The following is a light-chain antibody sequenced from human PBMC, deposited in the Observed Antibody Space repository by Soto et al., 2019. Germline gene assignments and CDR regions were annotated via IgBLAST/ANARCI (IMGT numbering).Light chain of an antibody. V-gene: IGKV1-5*03. Sequence: DIPMTQSPSTLSASVGDRVTITCRASQRIGDWLAWYQQKPGKAPKLLIYKASSLESGVSSRFSGGGSGTEFTLSISGLQPEDFATYYCQQHNSSPYTFGQGTKL. J-gene: IGKJ2*01. CDR2: KAS. CDR1: QRIGDW. CDR3: QQHNSSPYT.